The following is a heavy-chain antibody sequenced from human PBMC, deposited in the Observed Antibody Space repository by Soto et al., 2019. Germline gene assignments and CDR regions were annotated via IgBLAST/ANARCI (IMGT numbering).Heavy chain of an antibody. CDR3: AKDRYSSSRLFDY. Sequence: GEPLRLSCAASGFTFSSYAMHWVRQAPGKGLEWVAVISYDGSNKYYADSVKGRFTISRDNSKNTLYLQMNSLRAEDTAVYYCAKDRYSSSRLFDYWGQGSPLTVSS. CDR1: GFTFSSYA. J-gene: IGHJ4*02. CDR2: ISYDGSNK. D-gene: IGHD6-19*01. V-gene: IGHV3-30-3*02.